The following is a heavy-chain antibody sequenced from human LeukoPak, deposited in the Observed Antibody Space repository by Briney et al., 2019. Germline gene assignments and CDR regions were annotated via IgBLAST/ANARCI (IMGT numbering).Heavy chain of an antibody. CDR3: ARESGSGSPLYYFDY. J-gene: IGHJ4*02. V-gene: IGHV1-2*02. Sequence: ASVKVSCKASGFTFTAYHIHWVRQARGQGLEWMGWINPNSGGTNYAQKFQGRVTMTRDTSISTAYIELNRLRSDDTAVYYCARESGSGSPLYYFDYWGQGTLVTVSS. CDR1: GFTFTAYH. CDR2: INPNSGGT. D-gene: IGHD3-10*01.